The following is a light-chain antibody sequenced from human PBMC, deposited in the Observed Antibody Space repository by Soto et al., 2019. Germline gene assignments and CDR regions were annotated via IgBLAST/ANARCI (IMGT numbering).Light chain of an antibody. CDR1: QSISSC. CDR3: HQRSTWPFT. CDR2: DAS. J-gene: IGKJ3*01. Sequence: EIVLTQSPSTLSLSPGERATLSCRASQSISSCLAWYQQKPDQAPRLLIYDASNMATGIPARFSGSGSGTDFTLTISSLEPEDFAVYYCHQRSTWPFTFGPGTKVDIK. V-gene: IGKV3-11*01.